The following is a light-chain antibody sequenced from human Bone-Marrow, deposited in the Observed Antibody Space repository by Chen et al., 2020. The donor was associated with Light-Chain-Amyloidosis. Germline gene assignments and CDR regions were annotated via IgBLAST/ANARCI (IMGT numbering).Light chain of an antibody. V-gene: IGLV6-57*01. J-gene: IGLJ3*02. CDR3: QSYQGSSQGV. CDR2: EDD. Sequence: NFMLTQPHSVSEAPGKTVIISCTRSSGSIATNYVQWYQQRPGSSPTTVIYEDDQSPSGVPDRFSGSIDRSSNSASLTISGLETEDEADYYCQSYQGSSQGVFGGGTKLTVL. CDR1: SGSIATNY.